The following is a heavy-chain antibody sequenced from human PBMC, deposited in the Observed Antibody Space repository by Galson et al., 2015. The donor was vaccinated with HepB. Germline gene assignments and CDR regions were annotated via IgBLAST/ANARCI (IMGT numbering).Heavy chain of an antibody. CDR2: INPSGGST. CDR3: ARHLPGAPFDY. V-gene: IGHV1-46*03. CDR1: GYIFINHY. Sequence: SVKVSCKASGYIFINHYVNWARQAPGQGFEWMGIINPSGGSTTYAHNFQGRVTMTRDTSTSTVYMVLSSLTSEDTAVYYCARHLPGAPFDYWGQGTLVIVSS. J-gene: IGHJ4*02.